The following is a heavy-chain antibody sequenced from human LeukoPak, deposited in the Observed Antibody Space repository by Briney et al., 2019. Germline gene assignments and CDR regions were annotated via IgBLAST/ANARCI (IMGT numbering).Heavy chain of an antibody. D-gene: IGHD1-26*01. CDR1: GFTFSSYG. Sequence: GRSLRLSCAASGFTFSSYGMHWVRQAPGKGLEWVAVISYDGSNKYYADSVKGRFTISRDNSKNTLYLQMNSLRAEDTAVYYCAKSGSYHYYYYGMDVWGQGTTATVSS. J-gene: IGHJ6*02. V-gene: IGHV3-30*18. CDR3: AKSGSYHYYYYGMDV. CDR2: ISYDGSNK.